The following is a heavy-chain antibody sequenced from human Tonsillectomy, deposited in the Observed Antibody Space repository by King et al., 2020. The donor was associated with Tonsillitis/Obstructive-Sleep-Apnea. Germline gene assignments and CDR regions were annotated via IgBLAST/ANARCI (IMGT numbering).Heavy chain of an antibody. Sequence: VQLQESGPGLVKPSETLSLTCTVSGGSISSSSYYWGWIRQPPGKGLEWIGSIYYSGSTYYNTSLKSRVTISVDTSKNQFSLKLSSVTAADTAVYYCARHHYDYVWGSYPDLWGRGTLVTVSS. J-gene: IGHJ2*01. D-gene: IGHD3-16*02. CDR2: IYYSGST. CDR3: ARHHYDYVWGSYPDL. V-gene: IGHV4-39*01. CDR1: GGSISSSSYY.